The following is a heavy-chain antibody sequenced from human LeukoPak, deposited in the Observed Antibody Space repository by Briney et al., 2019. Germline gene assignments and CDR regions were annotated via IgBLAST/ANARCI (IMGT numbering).Heavy chain of an antibody. CDR1: GGSISSYY. J-gene: IGHJ4*02. CDR3: AREWNYYDSSGYLDY. CDR2: IYYSGST. Sequence: KASETPSLTCTVSGGSISSYYWSWIRQPPGKGLEWIGYIYYSGSTNYNPSLKSRVTISVDTSKNQFSLKLSSVTAADTAVYYCAREWNYYDSSGYLDYWGQGTLVTVSS. V-gene: IGHV4-59*01. D-gene: IGHD3-22*01.